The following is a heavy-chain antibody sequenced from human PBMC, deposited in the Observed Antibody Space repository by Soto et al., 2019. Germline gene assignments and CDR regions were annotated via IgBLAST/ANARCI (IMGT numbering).Heavy chain of an antibody. Sequence: EVQLVESGGGLVQPWGSLRLSCAATGFSFGRYAMNWVRQPPGKGLERVAYISASSTNIDYADSVKGRFTVSRDNAQNALSLQMNSLRDEDTAVYFWASGESLRQHLVYHFDNWGQGTLVTVSS. CDR3: ASGESLRQHLVYHFDN. CDR2: ISASSTNI. CDR1: GFSFGRYA. J-gene: IGHJ4*02. D-gene: IGHD6-13*01. V-gene: IGHV3-48*02.